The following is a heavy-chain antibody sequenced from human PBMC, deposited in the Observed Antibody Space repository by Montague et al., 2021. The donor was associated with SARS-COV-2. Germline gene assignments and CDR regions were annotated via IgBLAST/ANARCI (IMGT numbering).Heavy chain of an antibody. CDR1: GDSISSGRYY. CDR3: ARDSTFLRGYGSNSFVEY. CDR2: IYPSATT. J-gene: IGHJ4*02. V-gene: IGHV4-39*07. Sequence: SETLSLTCTVSGDSISSGRYYWGWHCQPPGKGLEWIRNIYPSATTYYNLSLKSRVTISVDTSRNQFSMKLSSVTAADTAVYFCARDSTFLRGYGSNSFVEYWGQGTMVTVSS. D-gene: IGHD4-23*01.